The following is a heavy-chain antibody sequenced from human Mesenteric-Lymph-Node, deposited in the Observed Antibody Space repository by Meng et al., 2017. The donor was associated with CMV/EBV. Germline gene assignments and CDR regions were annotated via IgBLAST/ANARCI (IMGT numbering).Heavy chain of an antibody. CDR3: AFSRCGGNCYYRLDV. CDR1: GFTFRSYA. D-gene: IGHD4-23*01. J-gene: IGHJ6*02. V-gene: IGHV3-23*01. CDR2: ISGSGAST. Sequence: GEFLKISCAASGFTFRSYAISWVRQAPGKGPEWVSTISGSGASTYYADSVKGRFTTSRDNAKNSLSLKMNSLRAEDTAVYYCAFSRCGGNCYYRLDVWGHGTTVTVSS.